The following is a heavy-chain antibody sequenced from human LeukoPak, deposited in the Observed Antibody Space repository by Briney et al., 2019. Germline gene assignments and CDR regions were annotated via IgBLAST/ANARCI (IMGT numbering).Heavy chain of an antibody. CDR2: IYYSGST. V-gene: IGHV4-59*01. J-gene: IGHJ4*02. Sequence: SETLSLTCNVSGGSISSYYWSWIRQPPGKGLEWIGYIYYSGSTNYNPSLKSRVTISADTSKNQFSLKLSSVTAADTAVYYCATEWEIDGRFDYWGQGTLVTVSS. CDR1: GGSISSYY. CDR3: ATEWEIDGRFDY. D-gene: IGHD1-26*01.